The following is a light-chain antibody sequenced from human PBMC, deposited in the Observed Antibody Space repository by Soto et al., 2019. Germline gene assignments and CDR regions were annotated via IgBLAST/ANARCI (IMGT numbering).Light chain of an antibody. V-gene: IGKV1-6*01. Sequence: AIQMTQSPSSLSASVGDKVPISSRAVQGIRNVLAWNQQKPGKAPKLLIFAASNLQSGVPSRFSGSGSGTDFTLTISRLQPEDFATYYCLQLYNFSWTFGQGTKVEIK. CDR1: QGIRNV. CDR2: AAS. CDR3: LQLYNFSWT. J-gene: IGKJ1*01.